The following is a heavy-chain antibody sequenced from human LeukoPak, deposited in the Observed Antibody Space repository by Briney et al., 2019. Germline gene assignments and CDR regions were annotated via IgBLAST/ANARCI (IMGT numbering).Heavy chain of an antibody. J-gene: IGHJ5*02. CDR2: IYYSGNT. CDR1: GGSISSTTYY. D-gene: IGHD3-3*01. CDR3: ARSIYDFWSGYYTRWFDP. V-gene: IGHV4-39*01. Sequence: PSETLSLTCIVSGGSISSTTYYWGWIRQPPRKRLEWIGSIYYSGNTYYNPSLKSRVTISVDTSKNQFSLKLSSVTAADTAVYYCARSIYDFWSGYYTRWFDPWGQGTLVTVSS.